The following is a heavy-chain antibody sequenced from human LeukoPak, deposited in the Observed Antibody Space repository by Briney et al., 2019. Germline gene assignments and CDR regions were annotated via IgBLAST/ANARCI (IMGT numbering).Heavy chain of an antibody. V-gene: IGHV3-7*01. Sequence: GGTLRLFCAAYGFIFRNSWMNWLRQAPGKGLEGVTSTKPDGSQKYYVESVKGRFFVSRDNVKDSLYLQMDSLRADDTAVYYCARDREYTSFDSWGQGTLVAVSS. CDR1: GFIFRNSW. CDR2: TKPDGSQK. CDR3: ARDREYTSFDS. D-gene: IGHD2/OR15-2a*01. J-gene: IGHJ4*02.